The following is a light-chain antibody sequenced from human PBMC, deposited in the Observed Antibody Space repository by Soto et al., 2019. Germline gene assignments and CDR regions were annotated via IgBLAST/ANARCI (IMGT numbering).Light chain of an antibody. J-gene: IGKJ4*01. CDR1: QGISSY. CDR2: AAS. Sequence: AIRITQSPSSLSASTGDRVTITCRASQGISSYLAWYQQKPGKAPKLLIYAASTLQSGVPSRFSGSGSGTDFTLTISXLQSEDFATYYCQQYYSYPLPFGGGTKVDIK. CDR3: QQYYSYPLP. V-gene: IGKV1-8*01.